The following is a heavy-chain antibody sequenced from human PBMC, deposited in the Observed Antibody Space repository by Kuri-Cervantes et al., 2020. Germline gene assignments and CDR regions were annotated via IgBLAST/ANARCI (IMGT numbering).Heavy chain of an antibody. CDR2: IYHSGST. V-gene: IGHV4-4*02. CDR1: GGSISSSNW. J-gene: IGHJ4*02. CDR3: ARGAGDSRGTDFDY. Sequence: GSLRLSCAVSGGSISSSNWWSWVRQPPGKGLEWIGEIYHSGSTTYNPSLKSRVTISVDTSNNQFSLNLDSVTAADTAVYYCARGAGDSRGTDFDYWGQGTLVTVSS. D-gene: IGHD3-22*01.